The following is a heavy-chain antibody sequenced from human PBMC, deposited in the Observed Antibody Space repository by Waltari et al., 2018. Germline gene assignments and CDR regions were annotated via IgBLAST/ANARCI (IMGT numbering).Heavy chain of an antibody. V-gene: IGHV3-7*01. J-gene: IGHJ4*02. Sequence: DVQVVESGGGLVSPGGSRRPARAASACSFRAYWMSWVRQAQGRGLDWVATINQDGPEKYYVDSVKGRFTISRDNAKNSLYLEMNSLRTEDTAVYYCARGYIPDSWGQGTLVTVSS. CDR3: ARGYIPDS. D-gene: IGHD2-21*01. CDR2: INQDGPEK. CDR1: ACSFRAYW.